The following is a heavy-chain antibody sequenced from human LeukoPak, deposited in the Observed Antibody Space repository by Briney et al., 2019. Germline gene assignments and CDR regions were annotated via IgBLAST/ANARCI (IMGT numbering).Heavy chain of an antibody. D-gene: IGHD6-13*01. CDR3: ARVSYCSSWYYYYGMDV. CDR1: GFTFSSYS. CDR2: ISSSSSTI. J-gene: IGHJ6*02. Sequence: HAGGSLRLSCAASGFTFSSYSMNWVRQAPGKGLEWVSYISSSSSTIYYADSVKGRFTISRDNAKNSLYLQMNSLRAEDTAVYYCARVSYCSSWYYYYGMDVWGQGTTVTVSS. V-gene: IGHV3-48*01.